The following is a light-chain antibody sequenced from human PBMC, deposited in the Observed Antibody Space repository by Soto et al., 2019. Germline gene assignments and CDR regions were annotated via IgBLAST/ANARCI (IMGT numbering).Light chain of an antibody. J-gene: IGKJ2*01. V-gene: IGKV3-15*01. CDR3: QQYKNWPPYT. Sequence: ETVMTQSPATLSVSPGERVTLSCRASQSVSNNLAWYQQKPGQAPRLLIYGASTRATGIPVRFSGSGSGTEFTLTISSLQSEDFAVYYCQQYKNWPPYTFGQGTKLEIK. CDR1: QSVSNN. CDR2: GAS.